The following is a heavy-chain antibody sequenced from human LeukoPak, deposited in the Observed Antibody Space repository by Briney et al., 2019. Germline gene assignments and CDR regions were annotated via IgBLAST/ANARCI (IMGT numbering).Heavy chain of an antibody. V-gene: IGHV3-48*04. J-gene: IGHJ3*02. CDR2: ISSSGSTI. CDR1: GFTFSSYS. D-gene: IGHD7-27*01. Sequence: PGGSLRLSCAASGFTFSSYSMNWVRQAPGKRLEWVSYISSSGSTIYYADSVKGRFTISRDNAKNSLYLQMNSLRAEDTAVYYCARPVTGDPQDAFDIWGQGTMVTVSS. CDR3: ARPVTGDPQDAFDI.